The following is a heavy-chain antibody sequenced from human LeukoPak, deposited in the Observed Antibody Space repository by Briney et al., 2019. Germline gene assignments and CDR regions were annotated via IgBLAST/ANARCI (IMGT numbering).Heavy chain of an antibody. V-gene: IGHV3-23*01. CDR2: ISGSGGDT. J-gene: IGHJ3*02. CDR1: GFTFISFA. D-gene: IGHD2-2*01. Sequence: GGSLRLSCAASGFTFISFAMSWVRQAPGTGLEWVSGISGSGGDTYYADSVKGRFTISRDNSKNTLSLQMNSLRAEDTAVYYCAKHTLGYCSSTSCYVGVAFDIWGQGTMVTVSS. CDR3: AKHTLGYCSSTSCYVGVAFDI.